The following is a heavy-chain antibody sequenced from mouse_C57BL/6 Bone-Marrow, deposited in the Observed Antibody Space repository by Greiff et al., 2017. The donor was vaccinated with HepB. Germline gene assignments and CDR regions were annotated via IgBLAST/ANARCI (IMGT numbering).Heavy chain of an antibody. V-gene: IGHV1-62-2*01. J-gene: IGHJ2*01. D-gene: IGHD1-1*01. CDR3: ARHEDGSSYGY. CDR2: FYPGSGRI. CDR1: GYTFTEYT. Sequence: VQLQQSGAELVKPGASVKLSCKASGYTFTEYTVHWVKQRSGQGLEWIGWFYPGSGRIKYNEKFKDKATLTADKSSSTVYMELRRLTSEDAAVYVCARHEDGSSYGYWGQGTTLTVSS.